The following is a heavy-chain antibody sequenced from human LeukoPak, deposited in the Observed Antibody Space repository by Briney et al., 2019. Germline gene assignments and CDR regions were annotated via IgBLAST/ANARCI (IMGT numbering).Heavy chain of an antibody. CDR2: INSDGSST. D-gene: IGHD3-3*01. Sequence: GGSLRLSCAGSGFTFSNYWMHWVRQAPGKGLVWVSLINSDGSSTIYADSVKGRFTISRDNAKNTLYLQMNSLRAEDTAVYYCARGLTIFGVVNDAFDIWGQGTMVTVSS. J-gene: IGHJ3*02. CDR1: GFTFSNYW. CDR3: ARGLTIFGVVNDAFDI. V-gene: IGHV3-74*01.